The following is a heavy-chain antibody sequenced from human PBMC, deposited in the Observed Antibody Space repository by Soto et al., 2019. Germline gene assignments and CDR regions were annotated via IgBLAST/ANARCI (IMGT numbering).Heavy chain of an antibody. CDR2: IKYDGSEQ. Sequence: VQLVESGGGLVQPGESLRLSCAASGFSLSGYWMSWVRQPPGKGLEWVANIKYDGSEQYYMDSVKGRFTISRDTAKNSLYLQLNSLRAEDTAVYYCARGAFWGQGTLVSVSS. J-gene: IGHJ4*02. CDR1: GFSLSGYW. CDR3: ARGAF. V-gene: IGHV3-7*01.